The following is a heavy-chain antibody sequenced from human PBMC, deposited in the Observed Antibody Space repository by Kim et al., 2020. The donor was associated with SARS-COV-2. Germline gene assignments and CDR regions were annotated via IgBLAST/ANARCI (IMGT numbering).Heavy chain of an antibody. V-gene: IGHV4-31*02. CDR3: ARVKGRLIVVVIIDAFDI. D-gene: IGHD3-22*01. Sequence: KIRVTISVDTSKNQCSLKLSSVTAADTAVYYCARVKGRLIVVVIIDAFDIWGQGTMVTVSS. J-gene: IGHJ3*02.